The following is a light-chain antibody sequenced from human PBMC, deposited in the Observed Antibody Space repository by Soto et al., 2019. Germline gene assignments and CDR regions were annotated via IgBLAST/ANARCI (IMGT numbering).Light chain of an antibody. J-gene: IGKJ5*01. CDR3: QQYGSSHPST. Sequence: DIVLTQSPGTLSLSPGVRATLSCRASQSVFNNYLAWYQQKPGQSPTLLIYSASIRSTGIPDRISGSGSGRDVSPPIIRLEPDDIVVYFCQQYGSSHPSTFGPGTRLEIK. V-gene: IGKV3-20*01. CDR2: SAS. CDR1: QSVFNNY.